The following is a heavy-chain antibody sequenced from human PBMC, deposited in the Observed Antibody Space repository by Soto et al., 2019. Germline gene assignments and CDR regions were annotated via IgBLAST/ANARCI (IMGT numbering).Heavy chain of an antibody. D-gene: IGHD3-3*01. CDR2: INHSGTT. V-gene: IGHV4-34*01. CDR3: KTLPVKRFFSGYYTLDY. J-gene: IGHJ4*02. CDR1: GGSFSDYY. Sequence: QVQLRQWGAGLLKPSETLSLTCAVFGGSFSDYYWTWIRQPPGKGLEWIGEINHSGTTSYNPSLTPLSTLSMVSSNNQLSPQLVALTAADTDVYDWKTLPVKRFFSGYYTLDYWGQATLVTVSS.